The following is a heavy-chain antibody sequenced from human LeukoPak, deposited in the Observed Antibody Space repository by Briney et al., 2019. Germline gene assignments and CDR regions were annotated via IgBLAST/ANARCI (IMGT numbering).Heavy chain of an antibody. CDR1: VFTFNSYW. CDR3: ARRQGSYFDTSGYYNG. D-gene: IGHD3-22*01. V-gene: IGHV3-7*01. Sequence: GGFLRLSCVASVFTFNSYWMSWVRHAPGKGREWVVIIKRDGSEKYYVDSVKGRFTISRDNAKNSLYLQMNSLRAEDTAVYYCARRQGSYFDTSGYYNGWGQGTLVTVSS. CDR2: IKRDGSEK. J-gene: IGHJ4*02.